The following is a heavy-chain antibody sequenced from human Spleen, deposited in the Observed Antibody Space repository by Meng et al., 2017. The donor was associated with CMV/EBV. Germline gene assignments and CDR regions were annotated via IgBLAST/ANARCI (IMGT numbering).Heavy chain of an antibody. CDR3: ARDLDPMVRENWFDP. D-gene: IGHD3-10*01. V-gene: IGHV4-39*02. CDR1: GGFISSSTYY. J-gene: IGHJ5*02. Sequence: SETLSLTCSVPGGFISSSTYYWAWIRQPPGKGLEWIGSIFYSGSTYYNPSLKSRVTISVDTSKNQFSLKLSSVTAADTAVYYCARDLDPMVRENWFDPWGQGTLVTVSS. CDR2: IFYSGST.